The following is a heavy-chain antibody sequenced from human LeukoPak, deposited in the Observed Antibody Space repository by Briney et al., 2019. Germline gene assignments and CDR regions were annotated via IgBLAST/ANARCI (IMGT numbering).Heavy chain of an antibody. CDR1: GYTFTSYG. V-gene: IGHV1-2*02. CDR2: INPYSGAT. J-gene: IGHJ3*02. CDR3: ARERGYCGSSTCYTSDAFDI. D-gene: IGHD2-2*02. Sequence: ASVKVSCKASGYTFTSYGISWVRQAPGQGLEWMGWINPYSGATNYAQRFQGRVTMTRDTPISAAYMELSRLRSDDTAVYYCARERGYCGSSTCYTSDAFDIWGQGTMVTVSS.